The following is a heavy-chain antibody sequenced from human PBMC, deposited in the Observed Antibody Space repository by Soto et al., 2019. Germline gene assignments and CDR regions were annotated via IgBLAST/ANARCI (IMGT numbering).Heavy chain of an antibody. J-gene: IGHJ4*02. CDR3: ARDQPGYSYGYGLGY. CDR1: GFTFSRYS. V-gene: IGHV3-21*01. D-gene: IGHD5-18*01. Sequence: EVQLVESGGGLVKPGGSLRLSCAASGFTFSRYSMNRVRQAPGKGLEWVSSISSSSSYIYYADSVKGRFTISRDNAKNSLYLQMNSLRAEDTAVYYCARDQPGYSYGYGLGYWGQGTLVTVSS. CDR2: ISSSSSYI.